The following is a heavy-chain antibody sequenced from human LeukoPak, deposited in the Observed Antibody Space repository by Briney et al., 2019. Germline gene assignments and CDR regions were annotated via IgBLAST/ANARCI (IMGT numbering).Heavy chain of an antibody. CDR2: IYTSGST. V-gene: IGHV4-4*07. CDR1: GGSISSYY. CDR3: ARDATGYSSSWYSSGGFDY. J-gene: IGHJ4*02. D-gene: IGHD6-13*01. Sequence: SETLSLTYTVSGGSISSYYWSWIRQPAGKGLEWIGRIYTSGSTNYNPSLKSRVTMSVDTSKNQFSLKVSSVTAADTAVYYCARDATGYSSSWYSSGGFDYWGQGTLVTVSS.